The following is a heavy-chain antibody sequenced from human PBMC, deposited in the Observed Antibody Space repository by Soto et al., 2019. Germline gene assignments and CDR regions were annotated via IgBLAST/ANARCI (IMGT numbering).Heavy chain of an antibody. D-gene: IGHD2-15*01. Sequence: SETLSLTCAVSGGSFSGYYWSWIRQPPGKGLEWIGEINHSGSTNYNPSLKSRVTISVDTSKNQFSLKLSSVTAADTAVYYCARRGRGANGSNFDYWGQGTLVTVSS. CDR1: GGSFSGYY. CDR3: ARRGRGANGSNFDY. J-gene: IGHJ4*02. CDR2: INHSGST. V-gene: IGHV4-34*01.